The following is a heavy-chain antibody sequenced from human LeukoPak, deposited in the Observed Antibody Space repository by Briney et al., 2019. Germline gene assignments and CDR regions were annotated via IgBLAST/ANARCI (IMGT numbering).Heavy chain of an antibody. CDR1: GGSISSYY. V-gene: IGHV4-4*09. D-gene: IGHD1-26*01. CDR3: ARHQWELLNFDY. CDR2: IYTSGST. Sequence: PSETLSLTCTVSGGSISSYYWSWIRQPPGKGLEGIGYIYTSGSTNYNPSLKSRVTISVDTSKNQFSLKLSSVTAADTAVYYFARHQWELLNFDYWGQGTLVTVSS. J-gene: IGHJ4*02.